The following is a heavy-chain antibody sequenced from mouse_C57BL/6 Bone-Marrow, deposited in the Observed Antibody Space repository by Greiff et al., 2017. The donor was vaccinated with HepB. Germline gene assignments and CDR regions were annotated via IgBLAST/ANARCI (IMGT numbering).Heavy chain of an antibody. V-gene: IGHV1-18*01. CDR2: INPNNGGT. D-gene: IGHD6-1*01. Sequence: VQLQQSGPELVKPGASVKIPCKASGYTFTDYNMDWVKQSHGKSLEWIGDINPNNGGTIYNQKFKGKATLTVDKSSSTAYMELRSLTSEDTAVYYCARSSAAYPYFDYWGQGTTLTVSS. J-gene: IGHJ2*01. CDR3: ARSSAAYPYFDY. CDR1: GYTFTDYN.